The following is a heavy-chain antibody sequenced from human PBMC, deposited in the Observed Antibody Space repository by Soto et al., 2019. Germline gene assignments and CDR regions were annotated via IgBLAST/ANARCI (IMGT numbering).Heavy chain of an antibody. CDR1: GDSVSSNSAV. Sequence: SQTLSLTCAISGDSVSSNSAVWNWIRQSPSRGLEWLGRTYYRSKWYNDYAESLKSRISINPDTSKNQFSLQVNSVTPEDTAVYYCARGIAEAGKVDKWFDPWGQGTLVTVSS. D-gene: IGHD6-13*01. V-gene: IGHV6-1*01. CDR2: TYYRSKWYN. J-gene: IGHJ5*02. CDR3: ARGIAEAGKVDKWFDP.